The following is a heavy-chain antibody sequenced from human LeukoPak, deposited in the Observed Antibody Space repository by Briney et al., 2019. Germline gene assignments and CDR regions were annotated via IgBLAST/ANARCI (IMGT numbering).Heavy chain of an antibody. Sequence: GESLKISCKGSGYIFSNYWIGWVRQMPGKGLEWMGIIYPADSDTKYSPSLQGQVTISADKSINTAYLQWSSRKASDTAMYYCASLSYYDSWSGFDYWGQGTLVTVSS. CDR2: IYPADSDT. CDR3: ASLSYYDSWSGFDY. CDR1: GYIFSNYW. J-gene: IGHJ4*02. D-gene: IGHD3-3*01. V-gene: IGHV5-51*01.